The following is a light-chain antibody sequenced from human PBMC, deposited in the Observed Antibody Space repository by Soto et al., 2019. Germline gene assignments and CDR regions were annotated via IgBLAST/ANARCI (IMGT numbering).Light chain of an antibody. CDR2: LNSDGRH. V-gene: IGLV4-69*01. CDR1: SGHSNYA. Sequence: QSVLTQSPSASASLGASVKLPCTLSSGHSNYAIAWHQQQPEKRPRYLMKLNSDGRHSKGDGIPDRFSGSTSGAERYLTISRPQSEDEADYYCQTWGTGIQVFGGGTKLTVL. CDR3: QTWGTGIQV. J-gene: IGLJ2*01.